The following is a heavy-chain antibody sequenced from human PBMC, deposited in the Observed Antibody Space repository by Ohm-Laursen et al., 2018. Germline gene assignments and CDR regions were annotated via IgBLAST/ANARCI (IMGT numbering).Heavy chain of an antibody. J-gene: IGHJ4*02. Sequence: SLRLSCAASGFTVSNNYMTWVRQAPGKGLEWVSVIYSDGTTYYADSVRGRFTISRDNSKDTLYLQMNSLRAEDTAVYYCARVRTIFGVVMDFDYWGQGTLVTVSS. CDR3: ARVRTIFGVVMDFDY. D-gene: IGHD3-3*01. V-gene: IGHV3-66*01. CDR1: GFTVSNNY. CDR2: IYSDGTT.